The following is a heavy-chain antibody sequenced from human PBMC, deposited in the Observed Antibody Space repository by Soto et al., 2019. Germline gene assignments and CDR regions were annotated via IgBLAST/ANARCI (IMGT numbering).Heavy chain of an antibody. V-gene: IGHV1-69*13. CDR1: GYTFTIYG. J-gene: IGHJ6*02. CDR2: IIPIFGTA. Sequence: ASVKVPCKASGYTFTIYGISWVRQSPGQGLEWMGGIIPIFGTANYAQKFQGRVTITADESTSTAYMELSSLRSEDTAVYYCAEGVRRAYYDFWSGSPQYYGMDVWGQGTTVTVSS. CDR3: AEGVRRAYYDFWSGSPQYYGMDV. D-gene: IGHD3-3*01.